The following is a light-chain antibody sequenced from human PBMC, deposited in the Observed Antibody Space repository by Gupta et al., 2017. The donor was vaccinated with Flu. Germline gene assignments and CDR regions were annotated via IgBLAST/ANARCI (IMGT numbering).Light chain of an antibody. Sequence: QSVLTQPPSLSAAPGQKITISCSGSSSNIGINYVSWYQHLPGAAPKLLIFDNHKRPSGIPDRFSGSKSGTSATLGITGLQTGDEADYYCGTGDNSRSAMVFGGGTKLTVL. CDR3: GTGDNSRSAMV. J-gene: IGLJ3*02. CDR1: SSNIGINY. CDR2: DNH. V-gene: IGLV1-51*01.